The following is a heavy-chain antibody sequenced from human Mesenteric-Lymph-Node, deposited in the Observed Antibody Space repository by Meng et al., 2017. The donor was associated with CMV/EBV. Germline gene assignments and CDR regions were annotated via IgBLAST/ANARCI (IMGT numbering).Heavy chain of an antibody. V-gene: IGHV1-2*02. Sequence: ASVKVSCKASGYTFTSYGISWVRQAPGQGLEWMGWINLNSGGTNYAQKFQGRVTMTRDTSISTAYMELSRLRSDDTAVYYCARVVYYYYYYGMDVWGQGTTVTVSS. CDR2: INLNSGGT. CDR1: GYTFTSYG. J-gene: IGHJ6*02. CDR3: ARVVYYYYYYGMDV.